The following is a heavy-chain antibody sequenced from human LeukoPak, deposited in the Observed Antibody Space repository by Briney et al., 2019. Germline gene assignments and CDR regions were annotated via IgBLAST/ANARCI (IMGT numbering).Heavy chain of an antibody. J-gene: IGHJ4*02. V-gene: IGHV3-23*01. CDR3: AKDLNAALGFDY. D-gene: IGHD6-6*01. Sequence: PGGSLRLSCAASGFTFSSYSMNWVRQAPGKGLEWVSAISGSGGSTYYADSVKGRFTISRDNSKNTLYLQMNSLRAEDTAVYYCAKDLNAALGFDYWGQGTLVTVSS. CDR1: GFTFSSYS. CDR2: ISGSGGST.